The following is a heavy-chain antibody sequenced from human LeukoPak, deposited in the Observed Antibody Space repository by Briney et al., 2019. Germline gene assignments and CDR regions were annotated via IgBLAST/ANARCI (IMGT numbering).Heavy chain of an antibody. J-gene: IGHJ3*01. CDR1: GFTLSSYN. Sequence: GGSLRLSCVASGFTLSSYNMKWVRQAPGKRLEWVSGITWNGDSTGYADSVKGRFTISRDNAKNSLYLQMNSLRAEDTALYYCARGDTSGVNAFDVWGQGTMVTVSS. CDR2: ITWNGDST. CDR3: ARGDTSGVNAFDV. V-gene: IGHV3-20*04. D-gene: IGHD6-19*01.